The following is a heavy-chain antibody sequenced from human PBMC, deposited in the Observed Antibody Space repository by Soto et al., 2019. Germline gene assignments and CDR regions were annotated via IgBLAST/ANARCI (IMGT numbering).Heavy chain of an antibody. CDR1: GDSVSSNSAA. J-gene: IGHJ6*03. V-gene: IGHV6-1*01. D-gene: IGHD2-2*01. CDR3: ARGPMTTVVVPAAIMGYYYMDV. CDR2: TYYRSKWYN. Sequence: PSQTLSLTCAISGDSVSSNSAAWNWIRQSPSRGLEWLGRTYYRSKWYNDYAVSVKSRITINPDTSKNQFSLQLNSVTPEDTAVYYCARGPMTTVVVPAAIMGYYYMDVSGHATEVTASS.